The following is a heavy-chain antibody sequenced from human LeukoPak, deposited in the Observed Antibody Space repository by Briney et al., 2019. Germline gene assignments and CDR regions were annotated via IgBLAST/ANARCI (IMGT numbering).Heavy chain of an antibody. J-gene: IGHJ4*02. Sequence: PGGSLRLSCAASGFNFSTYSMNWVRQAPGKGREWVSCISSSSSTIYYADSVKGRFTISRDNAKNSLYLQMNSLRDEDTAEYYCAREYSRSSGKALDYWGQGTLVTVSS. CDR3: AREYSRSSGKALDY. CDR2: ISSSSSTI. V-gene: IGHV3-48*02. D-gene: IGHD6-6*01. CDR1: GFNFSTYS.